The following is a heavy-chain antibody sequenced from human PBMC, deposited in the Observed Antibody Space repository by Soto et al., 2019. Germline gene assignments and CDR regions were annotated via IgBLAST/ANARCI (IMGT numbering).Heavy chain of an antibody. V-gene: IGHV4-30-4*01. D-gene: IGHD1-1*01. Sequence: QVQLQESGPGLVKPSQTLSLTCTVSGGSISSGDYYWSWIRQPPGKGLEWIGYIYYSGSTYYNQSLMSRVTISVDTSMNQFSLKLSSVTAADTAVYYCARGQSGTSLLGYWGQGTLVTVSS. CDR1: GGSISSGDYY. CDR2: IYYSGST. CDR3: ARGQSGTSLLGY. J-gene: IGHJ4*02.